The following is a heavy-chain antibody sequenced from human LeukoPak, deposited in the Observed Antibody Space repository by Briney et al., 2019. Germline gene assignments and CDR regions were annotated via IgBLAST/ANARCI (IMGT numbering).Heavy chain of an antibody. CDR1: GDSISSYY. CDR3: ARAYDDA. D-gene: IGHD3-16*01. J-gene: IGHJ3*01. CDR2: IYDSRNT. V-gene: IGHV4-59*01. Sequence: WETLSLTCTVSGDSISSYYWSWIRQPPGKGLEWIGYIYDSRNTNYNPSPKSRVTISIDTSKNQFSLKLRSVTAADTAVYYCARAYDDAWGQGKMVTVSS.